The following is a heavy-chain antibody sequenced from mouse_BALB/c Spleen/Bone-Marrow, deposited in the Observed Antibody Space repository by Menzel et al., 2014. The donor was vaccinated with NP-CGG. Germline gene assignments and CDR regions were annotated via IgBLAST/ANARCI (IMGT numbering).Heavy chain of an antibody. CDR2: IYPGSDNT. Sequence: QVQLQQSGAELARPGASVKLSCKASGYTFTDYYINWMKQRTGQGLEWIGEIYPGSDNTYYNEEFKGKATLTADKSSSTTYMQRSSLTSKDSAVYFCARTTTATSYWGQGTLVTVSA. CDR1: GYTFTDYY. CDR3: ARTTTATSY. D-gene: IGHD1-2*01. V-gene: IGHV1-77*01. J-gene: IGHJ3*01.